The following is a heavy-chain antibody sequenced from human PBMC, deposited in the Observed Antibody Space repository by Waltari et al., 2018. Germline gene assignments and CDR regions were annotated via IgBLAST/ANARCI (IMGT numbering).Heavy chain of an antibody. CDR3: VREPGIALAGPTYYFDY. J-gene: IGHJ4*02. Sequence: QVQLQESGPGLVKPSETLTVTCRVPYFSINNGYFWGWIRQPPHKGLEWIGSVFRDGKSYYNRSLESRAAISVDTSRDQFTLRLKSATAADTAIYYCVREPGIALAGPTYYFDYWGQGILVTVSS. V-gene: IGHV4-38-2*02. CDR2: VFRDGKS. CDR1: YFSINNGYF. D-gene: IGHD6-19*01.